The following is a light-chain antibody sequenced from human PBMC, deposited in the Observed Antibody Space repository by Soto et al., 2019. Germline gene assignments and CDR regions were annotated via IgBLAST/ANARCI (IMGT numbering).Light chain of an antibody. Sequence: EIVMTQSPATLSVSPGGRATFSCRASQSVSSNLAWYQQKPGQAPRLLIYGASTRATGVPARFGGSGSGTVFPLTISSLQSEDSAVYYCQQSYSTPYTFGQGTKLEIK. CDR1: QSVSSN. CDR2: GAS. V-gene: IGKV3-15*01. CDR3: QQSYSTPYT. J-gene: IGKJ2*01.